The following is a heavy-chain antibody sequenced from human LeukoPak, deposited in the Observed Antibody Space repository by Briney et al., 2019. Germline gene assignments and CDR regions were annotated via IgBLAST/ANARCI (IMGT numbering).Heavy chain of an antibody. CDR2: IYHSGST. CDR1: GYSISSGYY. V-gene: IGHV4-38-2*01. Sequence: KPSETLSLTCAASGYSISSGYYWGWVRQPPGKGLEWIGSIYHSGSTYYNPTLKSRVTISVDTSKNQFSLKLSSVTAADTAVYYCARHKEFAFDYWGQGTLVTVSS. CDR3: ARHKEFAFDY. D-gene: IGHD3-10*01. J-gene: IGHJ4*02.